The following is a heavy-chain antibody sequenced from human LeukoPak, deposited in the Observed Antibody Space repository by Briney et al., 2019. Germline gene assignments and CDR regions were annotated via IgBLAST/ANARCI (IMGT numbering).Heavy chain of an antibody. CDR1: GGTCSSYA. CDR3: ARERCSSTSCYGELWFDP. D-gene: IGHD2-2*01. Sequence: SVKVSCKASGGTCSSYAISWVRQAPGQGLEWMGGIIPIFGTANYAQKFQGRVTITTDESTSTAYMELSSLRSEDTAVYYCARERCSSTSCYGELWFDPWGQGTLVTVSS. V-gene: IGHV1-69*05. CDR2: IIPIFGTA. J-gene: IGHJ5*02.